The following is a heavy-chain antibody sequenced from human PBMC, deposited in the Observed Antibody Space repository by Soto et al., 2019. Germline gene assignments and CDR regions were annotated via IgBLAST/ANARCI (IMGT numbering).Heavy chain of an antibody. J-gene: IGHJ3*02. V-gene: IGHV3-7*01. D-gene: IGHD3-22*01. CDR2: IRQDGSEK. Sequence: PGGSLRLSCAASGFTFSSYWMSWVRQAPGKGLEWVANIRQDGSEKYYVDSVKGRFTISRDNAKNSLYLQMNSLRAEDTAVYYCARIVPSYYDSSGYYDAFDIWGQGTMVTVSS. CDR1: GFTFSSYW. CDR3: ARIVPSYYDSSGYYDAFDI.